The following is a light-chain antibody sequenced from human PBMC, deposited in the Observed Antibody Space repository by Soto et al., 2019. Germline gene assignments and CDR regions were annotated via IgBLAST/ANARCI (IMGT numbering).Light chain of an antibody. Sequence: QPVLTQPPSVSGAPGQRVTISCTGSSSNIGAGYDVHWYQQLPGTAPKLLIYRNSNRPSGVPDRFSGSKSGTSGSLAITGLQAEDEADYYCQSYDSSLSGSVFGGGTKLTVL. CDR2: RNS. V-gene: IGLV1-40*01. J-gene: IGLJ2*01. CDR3: QSYDSSLSGSV. CDR1: SSNIGAGYD.